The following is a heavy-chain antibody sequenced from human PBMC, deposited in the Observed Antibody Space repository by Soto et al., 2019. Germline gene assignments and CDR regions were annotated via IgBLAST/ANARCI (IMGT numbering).Heavy chain of an antibody. Sequence: QVQLVQSGAEVKKPGSSVKVSCKSSGGTFGSYAISWVRQAPGQGLECMGGIIPIPVTATYAQKFQGIVTIAAYESTSAAYLKLSSMRSEDTVVYYCARSRGGGTSLDLYYCDYYGMDVWGQGATVTVSS. D-gene: IGHD2-15*01. V-gene: IGHV1-69*01. CDR2: IIPIPVTA. CDR1: GGTFGSYA. CDR3: ARSRGGGTSLDLYYCDYYGMDV. J-gene: IGHJ6*02.